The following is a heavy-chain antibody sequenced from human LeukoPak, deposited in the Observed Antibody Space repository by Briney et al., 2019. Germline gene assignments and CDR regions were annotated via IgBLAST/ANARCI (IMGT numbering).Heavy chain of an antibody. CDR2: INPNSGGT. Sequence: ASVKVSCKASGYTFTSYGISWVRQAPGQGLEWMGWINPNSGGTNYAQKFQGRVTMTRDTSISTAYMELSRLRSDDTAVYYCARGGRIRGYSSSWYVFDYWGQGTLVTVSS. CDR1: GYTFTSYG. V-gene: IGHV1-2*02. D-gene: IGHD6-13*01. CDR3: ARGGRIRGYSSSWYVFDY. J-gene: IGHJ4*02.